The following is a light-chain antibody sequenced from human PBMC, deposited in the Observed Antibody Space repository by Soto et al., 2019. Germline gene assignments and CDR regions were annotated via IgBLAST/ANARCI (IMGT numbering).Light chain of an antibody. CDR3: GSWDSSLSAYV. CDR2: DDN. J-gene: IGLJ1*01. V-gene: IGLV1-51*01. Sequence: QSVMTQSPSVSAAPGQKVTISCSGSSSNIGGNSVSWYQQLPGTAPKLLIYDDNKRPSGIPDRFSGSKSGTSATLGITGFQAGDEGDYYCGSWDSSLSAYVFGTGTKLTVL. CDR1: SSNIGGNS.